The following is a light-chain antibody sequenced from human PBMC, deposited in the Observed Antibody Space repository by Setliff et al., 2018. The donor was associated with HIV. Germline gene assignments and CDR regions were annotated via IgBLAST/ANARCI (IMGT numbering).Light chain of an antibody. CDR2: DVT. Sequence: QSALPQPRSVSGSPGQSVTVSCTGTSSDVGNYNYVSWYQQHPDKAPKLMIYDVTKRPSGVPDRFSGSKSGNTASLTISGLQAEDEADYYCCSYAGSSYGFGAGTKVTVL. CDR1: SSDVGNYNY. J-gene: IGLJ1*01. V-gene: IGLV2-11*01. CDR3: CSYAGSSYG.